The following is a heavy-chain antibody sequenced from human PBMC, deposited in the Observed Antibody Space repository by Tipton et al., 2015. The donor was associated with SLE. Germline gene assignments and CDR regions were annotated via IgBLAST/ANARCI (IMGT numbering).Heavy chain of an antibody. CDR2: IHPSGST. Sequence: TLSLTCTDSGGSISSGSDYWSWIRQHPGKGLEWIGCIHPSGSTYYNPSLKSRVTISEDTSKNEFSLNLGSVTAADTAVYCCGGGLAAPIRGYFHHWGQGTLVTVSS. V-gene: IGHV4-31*03. J-gene: IGHJ1*01. D-gene: IGHD6-13*01. CDR3: GGGLAAPIRGYFHH. CDR1: GGSISSGSDY.